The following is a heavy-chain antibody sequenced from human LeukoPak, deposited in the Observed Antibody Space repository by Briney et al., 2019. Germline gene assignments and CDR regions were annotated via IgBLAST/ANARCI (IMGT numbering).Heavy chain of an antibody. J-gene: IGHJ4*02. V-gene: IGHV3-66*01. D-gene: IGHD2-8*01. Sequence: GGSLRLSCAASGFTVSSNYMSWVRQAPGKRLEWVSGLYSGGGTYYADSVKGRFDISRDNSKNTLYLQMNSLRAEDTAVYYCARDWVQYDLPRYSDCWGQGALVTVSS. CDR2: LYSGGGT. CDR3: ARDWVQYDLPRYSDC. CDR1: GFTVSSNY.